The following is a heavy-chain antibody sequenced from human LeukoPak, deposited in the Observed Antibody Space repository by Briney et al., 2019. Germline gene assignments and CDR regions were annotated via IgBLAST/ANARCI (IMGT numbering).Heavy chain of an antibody. CDR1: GGSISSYY. CDR2: IYTSGST. J-gene: IGHJ4*02. Sequence: SETLSLTCTVSGGSISSYYWSWIRQPAGKGLEWIGRIYTSGSTNYNPSLKSRVTMSVNTSKNQFSLRLRSVTAADTAVYYCARQIASAGTAGFDFWGQGALVTVSS. CDR3: ARQIASAGTAGFDF. D-gene: IGHD6-13*01. V-gene: IGHV4-4*07.